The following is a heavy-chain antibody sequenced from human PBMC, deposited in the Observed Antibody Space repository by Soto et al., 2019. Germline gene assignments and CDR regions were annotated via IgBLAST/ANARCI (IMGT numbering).Heavy chain of an antibody. CDR1: GFSISSGYY. Sequence: SETLSLTCAVSGFSISSGYYWGWIRQPPGKGLEWIGEINHSGSTNYNPSLKSRVTISVDTSKNQFSLKLSSVTAADTAVYYCARAGFGVVNTKRGHLSLWGQGTLVTVSS. CDR3: ARAGFGVVNTKRGHLSL. J-gene: IGHJ4*02. D-gene: IGHD3-3*01. V-gene: IGHV4-38-2*01. CDR2: INHSGST.